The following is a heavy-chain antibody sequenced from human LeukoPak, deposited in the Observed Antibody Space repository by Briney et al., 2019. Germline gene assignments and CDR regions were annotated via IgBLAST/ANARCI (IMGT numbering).Heavy chain of an antibody. CDR2: IIPILGIA. J-gene: IGHJ4*02. CDR1: GGTFSSYA. Sequence: SVTVSCKASGGTFSSYAISWVRQAPGQGLEWMGRIIPILGIANYAQKFQGRVTITADKSTSTAYMELRSLRSDDTAVYYCARVWVDIAVAGYYFDYWGQGTLVTVSS. CDR3: ARVWVDIAVAGYYFDY. V-gene: IGHV1-69*04. D-gene: IGHD6-19*01.